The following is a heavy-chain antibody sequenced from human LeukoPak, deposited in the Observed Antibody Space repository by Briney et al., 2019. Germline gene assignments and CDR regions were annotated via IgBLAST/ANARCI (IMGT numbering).Heavy chain of an antibody. CDR3: ARNWGSRYYFDY. J-gene: IGHJ4*02. Sequence: SETLSLTCAVYGGSFSGYYWSWIRQPPGKGLEWIGEINHSGSTNYNPSLKSRVTISVDTSKNQFSLKLSSVTAADTAVHYCARNWGSRYYFDYWGQGTLVTVSS. D-gene: IGHD7-27*01. CDR2: INHSGST. CDR1: GGSFSGYY. V-gene: IGHV4-34*01.